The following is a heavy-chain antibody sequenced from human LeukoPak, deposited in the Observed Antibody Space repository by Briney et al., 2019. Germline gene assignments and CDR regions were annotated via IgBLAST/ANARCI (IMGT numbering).Heavy chain of an antibody. J-gene: IGHJ4*02. D-gene: IGHD6-13*01. CDR3: ARAAAGLYFDY. CDR1: GFTFSSYI. Sequence: GGSLRLSCAASGFTFSSYIMNWVRQAPGKGLEWVSSISSSSSYIYYADSVKGRFTISRDNAKNSLYLQMNSLRAEDTAVYYCARAAAGLYFDYWGQGTLVTVSS. V-gene: IGHV3-21*01. CDR2: ISSSSSYI.